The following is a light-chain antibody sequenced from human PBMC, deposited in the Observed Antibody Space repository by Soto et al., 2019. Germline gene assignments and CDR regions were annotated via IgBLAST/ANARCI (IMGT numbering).Light chain of an antibody. V-gene: IGKV3-11*01. CDR2: DAS. CDR3: QQRSNWPPLT. Sequence: EIVLTQSPATLSLSPGERATLSCRTSQSVDIYLNWYQQKPGQAPRLLISDASNRATGIPARFSGSGSGTDFTLTISSLEPEDFAVYYCQQRSNWPPLTFGGGTKVEIK. CDR1: QSVDIY. J-gene: IGKJ4*01.